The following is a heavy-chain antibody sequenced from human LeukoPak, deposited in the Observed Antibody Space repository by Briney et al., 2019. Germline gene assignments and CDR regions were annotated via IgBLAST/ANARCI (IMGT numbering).Heavy chain of an antibody. CDR3: ARSSGWFDY. D-gene: IGHD6-19*01. CDR2: TYYRSKWYN. V-gene: IGHV6-1*01. J-gene: IGHJ4*02. CDR1: GDSVSSNNAA. Sequence: SQTLSLTCAISGDSVSSNNAAWNWIRQSPSRGLEWLERTYYRSKWYNEYAVSVKSRIILKPDTSKNQFSLQLNSVTPGDTAVYYCARSSGWFDYWGQGTLVTVSS.